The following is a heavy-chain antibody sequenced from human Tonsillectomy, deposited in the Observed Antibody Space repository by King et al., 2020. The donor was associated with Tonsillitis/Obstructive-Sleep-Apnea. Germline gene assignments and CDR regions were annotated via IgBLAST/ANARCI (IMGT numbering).Heavy chain of an antibody. V-gene: IGHV3-33*01. J-gene: IGHJ3*02. CDR3: SRARDPWGAFDI. Sequence: VQLVESGGGVVQPGRSLRLSCAASGFTFSSYGLHWVRQAPGQGLEWVAVIWYDGSNEYYADSVKGRFTISRDNSKNTLYLQMNSLRAEDTAVYYCSRARDPWGAFDIWGQGTMVTVSS. CDR1: GFTFSSYG. CDR2: IWYDGSNE. D-gene: IGHD7-27*01.